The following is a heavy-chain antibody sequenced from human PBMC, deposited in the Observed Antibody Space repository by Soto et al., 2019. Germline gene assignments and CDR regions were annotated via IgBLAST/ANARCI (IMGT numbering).Heavy chain of an antibody. V-gene: IGHV3-74*01. D-gene: IGHD6-19*01. CDR3: AKYGYSSCWIQFPFDY. Sequence: GGPLRLSCAASGFTFSSYWMHWVRQAPGKGLVWVSAINSDGGSTYYADSVKGRFTISRDNSKNTLYLQMNSLRAEDTAVYYCAKYGYSSCWIQFPFDYWGQGTLVTVSS. CDR1: GFTFSSYW. CDR2: INSDGGST. J-gene: IGHJ4*02.